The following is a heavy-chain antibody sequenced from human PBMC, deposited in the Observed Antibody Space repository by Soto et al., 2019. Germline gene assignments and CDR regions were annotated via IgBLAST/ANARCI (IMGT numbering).Heavy chain of an antibody. V-gene: IGHV5-51*01. CDR3: ASLYDSSATSPFDY. CDR1: GYSFTSYW. Sequence: XXSLKISCKGSGYSFTSYWIVWVRQMPGKGLEWMGIIYPGDSDTRYSPSFQGQVTISADKSISTAYLQWSSLKASDTAMYYCASLYDSSATSPFDYWGPGTLVTVSS. D-gene: IGHD3-22*01. CDR2: IYPGDSDT. J-gene: IGHJ4*02.